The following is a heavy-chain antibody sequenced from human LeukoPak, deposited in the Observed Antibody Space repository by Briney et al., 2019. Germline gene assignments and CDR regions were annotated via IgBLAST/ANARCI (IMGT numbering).Heavy chain of an antibody. D-gene: IGHD3-16*01. Sequence: GGSLRLSCAASGFTFSDYYMSWIRQAAGKGLEWVSYINSGGSSISFADSVRGRFTISRDNAKNSLYLQMNSLRAEDTAVYYCARGRNRGTYSDYWGQGTLVTVSS. J-gene: IGHJ4*02. CDR2: INSGGSSI. CDR1: GFTFSDYY. V-gene: IGHV3-11*01. CDR3: ARGRNRGTYSDY.